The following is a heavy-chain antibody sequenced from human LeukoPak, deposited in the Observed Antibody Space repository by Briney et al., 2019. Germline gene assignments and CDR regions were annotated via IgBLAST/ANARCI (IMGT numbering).Heavy chain of an antibody. V-gene: IGHV3-21*01. Sequence: GGSLRLSCAASGSTFSSYSMNWVRQAPGKGLEWVSSISSSSSYIYYADSVKGRFTISRDNAKNSLYLQMNSLRAEDTAVYYCARDLDSGSYVYYFDYWGQGTLVTVSS. J-gene: IGHJ4*02. CDR2: ISSSSSYI. D-gene: IGHD1-26*01. CDR3: ARDLDSGSYVYYFDY. CDR1: GSTFSSYS.